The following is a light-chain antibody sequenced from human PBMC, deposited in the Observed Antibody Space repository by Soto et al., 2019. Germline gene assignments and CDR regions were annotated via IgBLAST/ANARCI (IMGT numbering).Light chain of an antibody. J-gene: IGKJ4*01. V-gene: IGKV1-9*01. CDR2: AAS. CDR1: QGISSY. Sequence: DIHLPQSPSFLSASLGARVTISCRASQGISSYLAWYQQIPGKAPKLLIYAASTLQSGVPSRFSGSGSGTEFTLTISSLPPEDCATYYCQQFISYPHSFGGGAKVDIK. CDR3: QQFISYPHS.